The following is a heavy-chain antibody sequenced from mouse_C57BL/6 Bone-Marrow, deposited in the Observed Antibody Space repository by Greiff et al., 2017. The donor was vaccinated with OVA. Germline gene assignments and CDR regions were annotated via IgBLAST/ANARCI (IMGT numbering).Heavy chain of an antibody. V-gene: IGHV5-4*03. Sequence: EVKLMESGGDLVKPGGSLKLSCAASGFTFSGYAMSWVRQTPETRLEWVATISDGGSYTYSPDNVKGRFTISRDNAKNNLYLPMSHLKSEDTAMYYVASRGFTGPHDWGQGPTLTVSS. CDR2: ISDGGSYT. CDR1: GFTFSGYA. D-gene: IGHD1-1*01. CDR3: ASRGFTGPHD. J-gene: IGHJ2*01.